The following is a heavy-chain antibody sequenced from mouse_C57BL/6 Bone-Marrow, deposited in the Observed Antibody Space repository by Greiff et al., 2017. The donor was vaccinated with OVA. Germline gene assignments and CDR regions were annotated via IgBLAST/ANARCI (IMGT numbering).Heavy chain of an antibody. Sequence: QVQLKQSGAELVKPGASVKLSCKASGYTFTDYTIHWVKQRPGQGLEWIGCFYPGSGSIKYNEKFKDKATLTAYKSSSTVYMELSRLTSEDSAVDFGARHLDDYGLFAYWGQGTLVTVSA. V-gene: IGHV1-62-2*01. D-gene: IGHD2-4*01. CDR2: FYPGSGSI. CDR3: ARHLDDYGLFAY. CDR1: GYTFTDYT. J-gene: IGHJ3*01.